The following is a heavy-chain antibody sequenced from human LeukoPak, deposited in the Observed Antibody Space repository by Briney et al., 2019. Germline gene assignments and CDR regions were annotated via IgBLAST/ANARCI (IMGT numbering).Heavy chain of an antibody. V-gene: IGHV1-2*02. D-gene: IGHD3-9*01. CDR1: GYTFTGYY. CDR3: ARSPHILTGEKFEY. Sequence: ASVKVSYKASGYTFTGYYMHWVRQAPGQGLEWMGWINPKSGGTNYAEKFQGRVTMTRDTSISTAYMEVIRLRSDDTAVYYCARSPHILTGEKFEYWGQGTRVTVSS. CDR2: INPKSGGT. J-gene: IGHJ4*02.